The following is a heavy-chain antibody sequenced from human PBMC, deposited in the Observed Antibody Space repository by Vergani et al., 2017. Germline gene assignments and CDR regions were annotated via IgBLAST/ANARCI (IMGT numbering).Heavy chain of an antibody. CDR3: ASRDITIFGVVIIRGYYYYGMDV. Sequence: QVQLVQSGAEVKKPGASVKVSCKASGYTFTGYYMHWVRQAPGQGLEWMGWINPNSGGTNYAQKFQGRVTMTRDTSISTAYMELSSLRSEDTAVYYCASRDITIFGVVIIRGYYYYGMDVWGQGTTVTVSS. V-gene: IGHV1-2*02. CDR2: INPNSGGT. D-gene: IGHD3-3*01. J-gene: IGHJ6*02. CDR1: GYTFTGYY.